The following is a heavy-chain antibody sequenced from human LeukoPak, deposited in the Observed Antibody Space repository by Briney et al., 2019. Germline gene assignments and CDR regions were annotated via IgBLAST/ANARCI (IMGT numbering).Heavy chain of an antibody. CDR1: GGSISSGGYY. Sequence: PSETLSLTCTVSGGSISSGGYYWSWIRQHPGKGLEWIGYIYYSGSTYYNPSLKSRVTISVDTSKNQFSLKLSSVTAADTAVYYCASTTKYYDXWSXSXXXFDYWGQGTXVTVSS. CDR2: IYYSGST. V-gene: IGHV4-31*03. J-gene: IGHJ4*02. D-gene: IGHD3-3*01. CDR3: ASTTKYYDXWSXSXXXFDY.